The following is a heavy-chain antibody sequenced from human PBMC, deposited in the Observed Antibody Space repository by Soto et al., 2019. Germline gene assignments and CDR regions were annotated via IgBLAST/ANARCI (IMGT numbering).Heavy chain of an antibody. V-gene: IGHV4-30-2*01. J-gene: IGHJ4*02. CDR2: IYHSGST. D-gene: IGHD5-18*01. Sequence: SETLSLTCAVSGGNIGSGCYSWIGIRKPPGKGLEWIGYIYHSGSTNYNPSLKSRVTISVDTSKNQFSLKLSSVTAADTAVYYCARGYGRNFDYWGQGTLVTVSS. CDR1: GGNIGSGCYS. CDR3: ARGYGRNFDY.